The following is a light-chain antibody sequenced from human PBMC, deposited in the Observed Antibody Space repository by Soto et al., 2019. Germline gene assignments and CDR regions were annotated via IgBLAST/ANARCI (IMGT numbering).Light chain of an antibody. CDR3: SSYAGSNNFV. CDR2: EVS. CDR1: SGDVGGYNY. J-gene: IGLJ1*01. Sequence: SALTQPASVSGSPGQSITVSCTGTSGDVGGYNYVSWYQQHPGKAPKLMIYEVSNRPSGVSNRFSGSKSGNTASLTISGLQAEDEADYYCSSYAGSNNFVFGTGTKVTVL. V-gene: IGLV2-14*01.